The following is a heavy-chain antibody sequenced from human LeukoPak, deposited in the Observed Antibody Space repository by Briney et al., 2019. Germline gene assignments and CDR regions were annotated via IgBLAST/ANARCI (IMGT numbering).Heavy chain of an antibody. J-gene: IGHJ4*02. CDR2: IKQDGSEK. V-gene: IGHV3-7*01. Sequence: PGGSLRLSCAASGFTFSSYWMSWVRQAPGKGLEWVANIKQDGSEKYYVDSVKGRFTISRDNAKNSLYLQMNSLRAEDTAVYYCAREGDYVWGSYRSIRYYFDYWGQGTLVTVSS. CDR1: GFTFSSYW. CDR3: AREGDYVWGSYRSIRYYFDY. D-gene: IGHD3-16*02.